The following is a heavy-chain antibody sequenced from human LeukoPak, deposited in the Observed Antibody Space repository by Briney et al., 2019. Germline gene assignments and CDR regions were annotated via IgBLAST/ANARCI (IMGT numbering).Heavy chain of an antibody. D-gene: IGHD2-2*02. CDR2: IYPSDSDT. Sequence: GESLKISCKDSGYNFTSYWIGWVRQMPGKGLEWMGIIYPSDSDTSYSPSFQGQVTISADKSISTAYLQWSSLKASDTAMYYCARLGACSSSSCYRSDYHYYGMDVWGQGTTVTVSS. CDR1: GYNFTSYW. J-gene: IGHJ6*02. V-gene: IGHV5-51*01. CDR3: ARLGACSSSSCYRSDYHYYGMDV.